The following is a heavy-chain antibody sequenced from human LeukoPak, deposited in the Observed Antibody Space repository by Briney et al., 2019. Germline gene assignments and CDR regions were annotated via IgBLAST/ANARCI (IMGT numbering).Heavy chain of an antibody. CDR2: IDLSDSYT. Sequence: PGESLKISCQGSGYSFTSYWISWVRQMPGKGLEWMGRIDLSDSYTNYSPSFQGHVTISADKSISTAYLQWSSLKASDTAMYYCARSDLNDYGDGDYWGQGTLVTVSS. V-gene: IGHV5-10-1*01. CDR1: GYSFTSYW. CDR3: ARSDLNDYGDGDY. D-gene: IGHD4-17*01. J-gene: IGHJ4*02.